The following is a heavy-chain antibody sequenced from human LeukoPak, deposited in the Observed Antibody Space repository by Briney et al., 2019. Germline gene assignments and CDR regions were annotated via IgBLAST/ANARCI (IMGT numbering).Heavy chain of an antibody. CDR2: ISYDGSNK. CDR1: GFTFSSYA. CDR3: ARKPSSSWFNWFDP. V-gene: IGHV3-30*04. D-gene: IGHD6-13*01. Sequence: PGGSLRLSCAASGFTFSSYAMHWVRQAPGKGLGWVAVISYDGSNKYYADSVKGRFTISRDNSKNTLYLQMNSLRAEDTAVYYCARKPSSSWFNWFDPWGQGTLVTVSS. J-gene: IGHJ5*02.